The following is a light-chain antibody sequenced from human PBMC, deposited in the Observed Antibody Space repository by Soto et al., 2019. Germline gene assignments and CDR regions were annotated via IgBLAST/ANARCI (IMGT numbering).Light chain of an antibody. CDR1: SSDVGGYNY. V-gene: IGLV2-14*01. CDR2: DVA. CDR3: TSYTTSSTYV. Sequence: QSVLTQPASVSGSPGQSIAISCTGTSSDVGGYNYVSWYQQHPGKAPKLMLYDVAIRPSGVSDRFSGSKSGNTASLTISGLQAEDEADYYCTSYTTSSTYVLGTGTKVTVL. J-gene: IGLJ1*01.